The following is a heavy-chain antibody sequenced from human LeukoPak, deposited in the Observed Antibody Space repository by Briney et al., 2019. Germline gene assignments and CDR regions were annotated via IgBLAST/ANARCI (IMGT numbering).Heavy chain of an antibody. CDR2: IIPIFGTA. D-gene: IGHD2-15*01. V-gene: IGHV1-69*13. Sequence: ASVKVSCKASGGTFSSYAISWVRQAPGQGLEWMGGIIPIFGTANYAQKFQGRVTITADESTSTAYMELSSLRSEDTAVYYCARDRSESGGSRLDYWGQGTLVTVSS. CDR3: ARDRSESGGSRLDY. CDR1: GGTFSSYA. J-gene: IGHJ4*02.